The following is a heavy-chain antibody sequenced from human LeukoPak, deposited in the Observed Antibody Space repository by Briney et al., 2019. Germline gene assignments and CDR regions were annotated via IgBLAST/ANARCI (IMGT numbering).Heavy chain of an antibody. CDR3: AKAPVTTCRGAFCYPFDY. CDR2: IRYDGSNK. CDR1: GFTFSSYG. J-gene: IGHJ4*02. V-gene: IGHV3-30*02. Sequence: GGSLRLSCAASGFTFSSYGMHWVRQAPGKGLEWVAFIRYDGSNKYYADSVKGRFTISRDNSKNTLYLQMNSLRAEDTAVYYCAKAPVTTCRGAFCYPFDYWGLGTLVTVSS. D-gene: IGHD2-15*01.